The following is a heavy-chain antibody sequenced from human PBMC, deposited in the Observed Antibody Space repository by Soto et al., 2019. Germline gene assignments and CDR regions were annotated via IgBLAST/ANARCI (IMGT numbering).Heavy chain of an antibody. V-gene: IGHV3-23*01. J-gene: IGHJ4*02. CDR3: ARADYYDSSGFYYDC. CDR2: ISGSGGST. Sequence: GGSLRLSCAASGFTFSSYAMSWVRQAPGKGLEWVSAISGSGGSTYYADPEKGRFTISRDNSKNTLYLQMNSLRAEDTAVYFCARADYYDSSGFYYDCWGQGTLVTV. CDR1: GFTFSSYA. D-gene: IGHD3-22*01.